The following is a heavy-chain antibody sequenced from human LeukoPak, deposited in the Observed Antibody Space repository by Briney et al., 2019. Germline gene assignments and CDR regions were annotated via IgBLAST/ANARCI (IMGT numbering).Heavy chain of an antibody. Sequence: SETLSLTCTVSGGSISSYYWSWIRQPPGKGLEWIGYIYYSGGTNYNPSLKSRVTISVDTSKNQFSLKLSSVTAADTAVYYCARKRIAAAGTPEYYFDYWGQGTLVTVSS. J-gene: IGHJ4*02. CDR1: GGSISSYY. CDR2: IYYSGGT. D-gene: IGHD6-13*01. CDR3: ARKRIAAAGTPEYYFDY. V-gene: IGHV4-59*08.